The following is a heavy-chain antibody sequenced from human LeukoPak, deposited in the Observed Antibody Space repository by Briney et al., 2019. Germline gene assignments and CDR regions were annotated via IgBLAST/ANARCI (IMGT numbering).Heavy chain of an antibody. J-gene: IGHJ4*02. CDR2: IIPIFGTA. Sequence: SVKVSCKASGYTFTSYYMHWVRQAPGQGLEWMGGIIPIFGTANYAQKFQGRVTITADESTSTAYMELSSLRSEDTAVYYCARGVPAAFSPSSVGYFDYWGQGTLVTVSS. CDR1: GYTFTSYY. V-gene: IGHV1-69*13. CDR3: ARGVPAAFSPSSVGYFDY. D-gene: IGHD2-2*01.